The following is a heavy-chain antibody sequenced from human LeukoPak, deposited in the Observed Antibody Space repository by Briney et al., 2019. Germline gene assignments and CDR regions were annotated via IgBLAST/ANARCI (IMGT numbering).Heavy chain of an antibody. V-gene: IGHV4-39*07. Sequence: SETLSLTCTVSGGSISSSSYYWGWFRQPPGMGLEWIGSIYYSGSTYYNPSLKSRVTISVDTSKNQFSLKLSSVTAADTAVYYCASSYGGNGFDPWGQGTLVTVSS. J-gene: IGHJ5*02. CDR1: GGSISSSSYY. CDR2: IYYSGST. D-gene: IGHD4-23*01. CDR3: ASSYGGNGFDP.